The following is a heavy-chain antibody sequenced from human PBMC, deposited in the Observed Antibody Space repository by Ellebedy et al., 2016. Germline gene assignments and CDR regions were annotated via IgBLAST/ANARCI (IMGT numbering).Heavy chain of an antibody. Sequence: HTGGSLRLSCAASEFTFDSYWMHWVRQTPGKGLVWVSRIEIDGRTTNYADSVKGRFTISRDNAKNKLYLQMNSLRAEDTGIYYCARNRVSGSGSLDYWGQGTPVTVSS. CDR1: EFTFDSYW. CDR3: ARNRVSGSGSLDY. V-gene: IGHV3-74*01. CDR2: IEIDGRTT. J-gene: IGHJ4*02. D-gene: IGHD3-10*01.